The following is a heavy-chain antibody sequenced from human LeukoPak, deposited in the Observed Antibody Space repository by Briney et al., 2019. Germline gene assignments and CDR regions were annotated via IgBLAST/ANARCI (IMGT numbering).Heavy chain of an antibody. D-gene: IGHD6-19*01. CDR3: ARVGSGGAWFDF. J-gene: IGHJ4*02. V-gene: IGHV4-59*01. CDR1: SVSLTNYY. Sequence: SETLSLTCTVSSVSLTNYYWSWIRQPPGKGLEWIGYIFFSGTTNYNPSLKSRVTISVDTSTNQFSLKMTSVTAADTAVYFCARVGSGGAWFDFWGQGTLVTVSS. CDR2: IFFSGTT.